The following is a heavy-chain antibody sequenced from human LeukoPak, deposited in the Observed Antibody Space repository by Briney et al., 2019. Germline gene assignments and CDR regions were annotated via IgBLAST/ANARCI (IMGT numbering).Heavy chain of an antibody. J-gene: IGHJ6*03. CDR2: IYPGDSDT. CDR1: GYSFTSYW. Sequence: GESLKISCKGFGYSFTSYWIGWVRQMPGKGLEWMGIIYPGDSDTRYSPSFQGQVTISADKSISTAYLQWSSLKASDTAMYYCASRLSWAPPWETGTTNGDYYYMDVWGKGTTVTVSS. CDR3: ASRLSWAPPWETGTTNGDYYYMDV. V-gene: IGHV5-51*01. D-gene: IGHD1-1*01.